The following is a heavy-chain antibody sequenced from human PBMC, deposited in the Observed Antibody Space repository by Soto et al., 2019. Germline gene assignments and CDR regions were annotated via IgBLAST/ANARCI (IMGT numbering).Heavy chain of an antibody. V-gene: IGHV3-73*01. D-gene: IGHD2-21*01. Sequence: GGSLRLSCAASGFTFIGSALHWVRQASGKGLEWVGRIRNKVNSYATAYAASVKGRSTISRDDSKNTAFLQMNSLRAEDTAIYYCAKDHTAVVVSGYFFEYWGQGTLVTVSS. CDR2: IRNKVNSYAT. J-gene: IGHJ4*02. CDR1: GFTFIGSA. CDR3: AKDHTAVVVSGYFFEY.